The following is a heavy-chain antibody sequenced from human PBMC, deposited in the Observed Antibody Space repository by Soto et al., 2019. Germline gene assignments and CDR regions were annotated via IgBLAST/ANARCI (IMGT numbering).Heavy chain of an antibody. J-gene: IGHJ6*02. Sequence: SETLSLTCTVSGGSINDFYWSWIRQPPGKGLEWIGYIYYSGSTNYNPSLKSRVTISVDRSKNQFSLKLSSVTAADTAVYYCARGAMALNYYYYGMDVWGQGTTVTVSS. CDR3: ARGAMALNYYYYGMDV. CDR1: GGSINDFY. D-gene: IGHD5-18*01. V-gene: IGHV4-59*12. CDR2: IYYSGST.